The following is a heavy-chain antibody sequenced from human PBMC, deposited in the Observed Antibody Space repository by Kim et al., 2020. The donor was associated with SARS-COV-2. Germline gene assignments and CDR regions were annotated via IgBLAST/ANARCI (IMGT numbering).Heavy chain of an antibody. CDR2: TT. J-gene: IGHJ3*02. Sequence: TTEYLASVKGRFTISRDDLKNLVFLQMSSLKTEDTTLYYCARDFRYTFDIRGQGTMVTVSS. CDR3: ARDFRYTFDI. D-gene: IGHD3-9*01. V-gene: IGHV3-72*01.